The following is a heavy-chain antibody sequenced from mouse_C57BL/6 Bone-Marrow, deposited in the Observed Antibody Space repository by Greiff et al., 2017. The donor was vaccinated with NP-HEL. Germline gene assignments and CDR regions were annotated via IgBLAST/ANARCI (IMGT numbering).Heavy chain of an antibody. D-gene: IGHD2-14*01. CDR2: IDPSDSYT. V-gene: IGHV1-69*01. CDR1: GYTFTSYW. Sequence: QVQLQQPGAELVMPGASVKLSCKASGYTFTSYWMHWVKQRPGQGLEWIGEIDPSDSYTNYNQKFKGKSTLTVDKSSSTAYMQLSSLTSEDSAVDYCARAERVRRGRAFDYWGQGTTLTVSS. CDR3: ARAERVRRGRAFDY. J-gene: IGHJ2*01.